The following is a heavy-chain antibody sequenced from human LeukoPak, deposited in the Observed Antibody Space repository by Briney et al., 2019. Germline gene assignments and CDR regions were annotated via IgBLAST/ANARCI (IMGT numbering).Heavy chain of an antibody. CDR1: GGSFSGYY. CDR2: INHSGST. J-gene: IGHJ3*02. V-gene: IGHV4-34*01. D-gene: IGHD5-12*01. Sequence: SETLSLTCAVYGGSFSGYYWSWIRQPPGKGLEWIGEINHSGSTNYNPSLKSRVTISVDTSKNQFSLKLSSVTAADTAVYYCAKPRNSGYAEAFDIWGQGTMVTVSS. CDR3: AKPRNSGYAEAFDI.